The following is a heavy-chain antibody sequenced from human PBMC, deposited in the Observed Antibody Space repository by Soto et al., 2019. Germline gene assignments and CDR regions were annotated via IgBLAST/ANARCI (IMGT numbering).Heavy chain of an antibody. J-gene: IGHJ4*02. V-gene: IGHV1-18*01. CDR2: ISAYNVNT. CDR1: GYTFTSYG. CDR3: ARDLAAGNCDY. Sequence: QVQLVQSGAEVKKPGASVKVSCKASGYTFTSYGISWVRKAPGQGLEWMGWISAYNVNTNYAQKLQGRVTMTTDTTTSTAYMELRRRRSDDTAVYYCARDLAAGNCDYWGQGTLVTVSS. D-gene: IGHD6-13*01.